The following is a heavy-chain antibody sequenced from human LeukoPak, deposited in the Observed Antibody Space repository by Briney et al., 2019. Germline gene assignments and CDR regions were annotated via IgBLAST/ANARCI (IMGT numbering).Heavy chain of an antibody. CDR3: ARGARLLYYYYYYMDV. CDR1: GGSFSGYY. V-gene: IGHV4-34*01. J-gene: IGHJ6*03. Sequence: SETLSLTGAVYGGSFSGYYWSWIRQPPGKGLEWIGEINHSGSTNYNPSLKSRVTISVDTSKNQFSLKLSSVTAADTAVYYCARGARLLYYYYYYMDVWGKGTTVTISS. CDR2: INHSGST.